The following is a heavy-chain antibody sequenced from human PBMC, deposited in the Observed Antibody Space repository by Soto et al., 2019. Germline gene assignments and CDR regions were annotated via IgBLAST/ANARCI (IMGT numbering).Heavy chain of an antibody. CDR2: LKNKADGYTA. CDR3: ASRSQSRTEFEY. D-gene: IGHD1-1*01. J-gene: IGHJ4*02. CDR1: GFTSSDHY. Sequence: GGSLRLSCAASGFTSSDHYMEWVRQAPGKGLEWVGRLKNKADGYTAECAASVKGRFTVSGDDSMNFLFLQMNSLKTEDTAVYYCASRSQSRTEFEYWGRGTLVTVS. V-gene: IGHV3-72*01.